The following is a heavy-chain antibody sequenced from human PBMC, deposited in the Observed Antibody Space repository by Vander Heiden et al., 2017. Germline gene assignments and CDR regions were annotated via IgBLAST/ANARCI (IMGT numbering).Heavy chain of an antibody. CDR2: INHSGST. CDR1: GGSFSGYY. Sequence: QVQLQQWGAGLLKPSETLSLTCAVYGGSFSGYYWSWIRQPPGKGLEWIGEINHSGSTNYNPSLKSRVTISVDTSKNQFSLKLSSVTAADTAVYYCARALYGSSYLGMDVWGQGTTVTVSS. J-gene: IGHJ6*02. V-gene: IGHV4-34*01. D-gene: IGHD6-6*01. CDR3: ARALYGSSYLGMDV.